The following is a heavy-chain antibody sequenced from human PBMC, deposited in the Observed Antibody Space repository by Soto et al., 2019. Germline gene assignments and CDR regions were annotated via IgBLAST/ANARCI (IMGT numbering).Heavy chain of an antibody. D-gene: IGHD2-15*01. Sequence: SGPTLVNPTQTLTLTCTFSGFSLDTSGMSVVWIRQPPGKALEWLALIDWDDDKRYSPSLKSRLTVTKDTSKNQVVLTMTNMDPVDTATYYCARPRGYDFDYWGQGTLVTVSS. V-gene: IGHV2-5*02. CDR2: IDWDDDK. CDR3: ARPRGYDFDY. J-gene: IGHJ4*02. CDR1: GFSLDTSGMS.